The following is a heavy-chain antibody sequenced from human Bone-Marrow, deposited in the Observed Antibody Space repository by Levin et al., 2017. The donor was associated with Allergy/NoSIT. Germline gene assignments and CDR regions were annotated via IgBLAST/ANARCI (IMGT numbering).Heavy chain of an antibody. D-gene: IGHD2-2*01. J-gene: IGHJ3*01. CDR3: ARGRPINCSTASCHLGDVFDV. CDR1: GYTFTSYG. Sequence: ASVKVSCKASGYTFTSYGINWVRQATGQGLEWMGWMNPKSGNAGFAQKFQGRVTVARDTSINTAYMELSSLRSEDTAVYYCARGRPINCSTASCHLGDVFDVWGQGTKVTVSS. V-gene: IGHV1-8*01. CDR2: MNPKSGNA.